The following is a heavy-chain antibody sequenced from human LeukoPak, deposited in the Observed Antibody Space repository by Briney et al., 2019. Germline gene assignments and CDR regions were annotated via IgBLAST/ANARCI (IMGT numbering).Heavy chain of an antibody. V-gene: IGHV1-8*03. D-gene: IGHD5-24*01. CDR2: MNPNSDNT. J-gene: IGHJ4*02. CDR3: ARGGGDGYNFIPY. Sequence: ASVKVSCKASVDTFTNYEVNWVRQATGQGLEWMGWMNPNSDNTGYAQKFQGRVTITRNTYISTAYMELSSLRSEDTAVYYCARGGGDGYNFIPYWGQGTLVTVSS. CDR1: VDTFTNYE.